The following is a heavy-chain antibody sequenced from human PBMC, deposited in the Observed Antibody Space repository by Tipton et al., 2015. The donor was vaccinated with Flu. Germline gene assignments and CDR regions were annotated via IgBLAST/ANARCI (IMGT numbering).Heavy chain of an antibody. Sequence: TLSLTCTVSGGSISPYYWSWIRQPPGKGLEWIGNFFYSGSTNYNPSLKSRITISVDTSKNQISLKLSSVTAADTAMYYCARETMDDYGDNWFDPWGQGTLVTVSS. CDR3: ARETMDDYGDNWFDP. J-gene: IGHJ5*02. CDR2: FFYSGST. CDR1: GGSISPYY. D-gene: IGHD4-17*01. V-gene: IGHV4-59*12.